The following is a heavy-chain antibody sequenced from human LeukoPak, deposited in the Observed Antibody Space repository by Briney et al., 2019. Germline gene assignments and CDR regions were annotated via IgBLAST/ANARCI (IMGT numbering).Heavy chain of an antibody. V-gene: IGHV3-23*01. D-gene: IGHD6-13*01. Sequence: GGSLRLSCAASGFTFSNYAMNWVRQAPGKGLEWVSAIRESGGSTHYADSVKGRFTISRDNSKNTLYLQMNSLRAEDTAVYYCAKTKPYGTTWYGGIDWGQGALVTVSS. CDR2: IRESGGST. CDR1: GFTFSNYA. J-gene: IGHJ4*02. CDR3: AKTKPYGTTWYGGID.